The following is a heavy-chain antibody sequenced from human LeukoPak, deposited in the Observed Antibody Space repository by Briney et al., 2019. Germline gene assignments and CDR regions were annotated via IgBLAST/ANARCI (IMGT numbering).Heavy chain of an antibody. V-gene: IGHV4-61*02. Sequence: PSQTLSLTCNVSGSSITSGNNYWSWLRQAAGNGLEWISRVHTGVGTNSNPSFKSLGTISLASSKNQCSWRCSAVTAAATANYCCAKGASMVRGMWFDPWGHQTMVTVSS. J-gene: IGHJ5*02. CDR2: VHTGVGT. CDR3: AKGASMVRGMWFDP. CDR1: GSSITSGNNY. D-gene: IGHD3-10*01.